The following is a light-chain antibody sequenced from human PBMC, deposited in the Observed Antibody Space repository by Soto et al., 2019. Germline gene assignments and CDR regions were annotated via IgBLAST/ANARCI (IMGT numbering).Light chain of an antibody. Sequence: EIVLTQSPGTLSLSPGERATLSCRASQSVRSSYLAWYQQKPGQAPRLLIYGASSRATGIPDRFSGSGSGTDFTLTISRLEPEDFALYHCQQYGSSPRTFGQGTKVEMK. V-gene: IGKV3-20*01. CDR3: QQYGSSPRT. CDR2: GAS. J-gene: IGKJ1*01. CDR1: QSVRSSY.